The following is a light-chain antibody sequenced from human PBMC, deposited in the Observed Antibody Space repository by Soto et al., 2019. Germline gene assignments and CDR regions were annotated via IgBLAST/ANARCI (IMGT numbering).Light chain of an antibody. CDR1: DNDVGGYNF. Sequence: QSALTQPRSVSGSPGQSVTISCSGTDNDVGGYNFVSWYQQHPGKAPKLMVFDVSKRPSGVPGRFSGSKSGTTASLTISGLQAEDEADYYCCSFAGSLNFVFGAGTKVNV. J-gene: IGLJ1*01. V-gene: IGLV2-11*01. CDR2: DVS. CDR3: CSFAGSLNFV.